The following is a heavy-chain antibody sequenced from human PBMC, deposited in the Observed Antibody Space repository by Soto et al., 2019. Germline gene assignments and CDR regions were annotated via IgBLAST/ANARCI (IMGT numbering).Heavy chain of an antibody. V-gene: IGHV3-23*01. CDR2: ISVDGRRT. Sequence: EVHLLESGGGLVQPGGSLRLSCAASGFTFSSYAMTWVRQAPGKGLEWVSGISVDGRRTYYADSVKGRFTISRDNSENTLYLQMNSLRADDTAVYYCARRLTPSVTAMGYWGQGTLVTVSS. J-gene: IGHJ4*02. D-gene: IGHD2-21*02. CDR3: ARRLTPSVTAMGY. CDR1: GFTFSSYA.